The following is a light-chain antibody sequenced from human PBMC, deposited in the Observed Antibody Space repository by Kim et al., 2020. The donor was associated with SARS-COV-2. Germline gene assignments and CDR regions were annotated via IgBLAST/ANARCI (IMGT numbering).Light chain of an antibody. CDR1: QSVTSNS. V-gene: IGKV3-20*01. CDR3: QQYSSPPST. Sequence: EIVMTQSPGTLSLSPGARATLSCRARQSVTSNSLAWYQHKPGQAPRLLIYGASSRATGIPDRFSGSGSGTDFTLTISRLEAEDFAVYYCQQYSSPPSTFGQGTKVDIK. CDR2: GAS. J-gene: IGKJ1*01.